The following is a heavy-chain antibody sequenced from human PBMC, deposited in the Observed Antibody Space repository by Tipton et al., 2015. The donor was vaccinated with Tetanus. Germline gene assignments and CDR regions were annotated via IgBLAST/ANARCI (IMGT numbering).Heavy chain of an antibody. V-gene: IGHV4-61*01. CDR2: IYYSGST. CDR3: ARTDEGDYYGMDV. J-gene: IGHJ6*02. Sequence: TLSLTCTVSGGSVSSGSYYWSWIRQPPGKGLEWIGYIYYSGSTNYNPPLKSRVTISVDTSKNQFSLKLSSVTAADTAVYYCARTDEGDYYGMDVWGQGTTVTVSS. CDR1: GGSVSSGSYY.